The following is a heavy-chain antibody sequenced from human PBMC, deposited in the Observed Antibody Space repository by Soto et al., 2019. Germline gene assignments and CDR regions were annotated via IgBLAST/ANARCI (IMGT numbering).Heavy chain of an antibody. CDR1: GFTFSSYA. Sequence: GGSLRLSCAASGFTFSSYAMSWVRQAPGKGLEWVSAISGSGGSTYYADSVKGRFTISRDNSKNTLYLQMNSLRAEDKAVYYCAKYHDFWSGYYDYWGQGTLVTVSS. CDR2: ISGSGGST. CDR3: AKYHDFWSGYYDY. V-gene: IGHV3-23*01. D-gene: IGHD3-3*01. J-gene: IGHJ4*02.